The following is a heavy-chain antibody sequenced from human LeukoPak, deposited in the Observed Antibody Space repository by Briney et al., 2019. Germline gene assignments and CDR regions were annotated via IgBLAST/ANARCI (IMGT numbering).Heavy chain of an antibody. J-gene: IGHJ3*02. CDR1: GFTFSSYA. Sequence: GGSLRLSCAASGFTFSSYAMSWVRQAPGKGLEWVANIKQDGSEKYYVDSVKGRFTISRDNAKNSLYLQMNSLRAEDTAVYYCAREGTTVTIDAFDIWGQGTMVTVSS. CDR2: IKQDGSEK. CDR3: AREGTTVTIDAFDI. D-gene: IGHD4-17*01. V-gene: IGHV3-7*01.